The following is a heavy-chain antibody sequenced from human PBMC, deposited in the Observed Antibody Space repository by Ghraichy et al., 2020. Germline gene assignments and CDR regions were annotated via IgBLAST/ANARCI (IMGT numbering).Heavy chain of an antibody. CDR2: IYYSGST. Sequence: SETLSLTCTVSGGSISSSSYHWGWLRQPPGKGLEWIGSIYYSGSTYYNPSLKSRVTISVDTSKNQFSLKLSSVTAADTAVYYCARQSLAVAGTIDYWGQGTLVTVSS. CDR1: GGSISSSSYH. V-gene: IGHV4-39*01. J-gene: IGHJ4*02. D-gene: IGHD6-19*01. CDR3: ARQSLAVAGTIDY.